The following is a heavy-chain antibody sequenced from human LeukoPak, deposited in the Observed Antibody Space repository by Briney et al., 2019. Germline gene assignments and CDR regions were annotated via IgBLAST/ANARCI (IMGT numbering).Heavy chain of an antibody. Sequence: PGGSLRLSCAASGFTFSSYSMNWVRQAPGKGLEWVSYISSSSSTIYYADSEKGRFTISRDNAKNSLYLQMNSLRAEDTAVYYCARGGSSGWYSFGAFDIWGQGTMVTVSS. D-gene: IGHD6-19*01. CDR3: ARGGSSGWYSFGAFDI. CDR1: GFTFSSYS. J-gene: IGHJ3*02. CDR2: ISSSSSTI. V-gene: IGHV3-48*01.